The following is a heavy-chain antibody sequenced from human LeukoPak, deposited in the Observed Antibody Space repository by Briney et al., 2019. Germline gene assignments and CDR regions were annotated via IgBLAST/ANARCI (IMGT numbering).Heavy chain of an antibody. Sequence: SETLSLTCTVSGGSIGSSNYFWGWIRQTPGMGLEWSGSIYYSGTIYYNPSLKSRVTISVDTSKNQFSLRLRSVTAADTAVYYSARHEEEDGYNAKTFDYWGQGTLVTVSS. V-gene: IGHV4-39*01. J-gene: IGHJ4*02. CDR1: GGSIGSSNYF. CDR2: IYYSGTI. D-gene: IGHD5-24*01. CDR3: ARHEEEDGYNAKTFDY.